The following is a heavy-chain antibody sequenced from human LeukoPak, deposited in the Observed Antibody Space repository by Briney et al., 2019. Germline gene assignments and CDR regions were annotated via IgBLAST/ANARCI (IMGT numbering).Heavy chain of an antibody. CDR3: ARESGDYYDSSGYSDY. V-gene: IGHV3-21*01. J-gene: IGHJ4*02. D-gene: IGHD3-22*01. CDR1: GFTFSSYS. CDR2: ISSSSSYI. Sequence: GGSLRLSCAASGFTFSSYSMNWVRQAPGKGLEWVSSISSSSSYIYYADSVKGRFTISRDNAKNSLYLQMNSLRAEDTAVYYCARESGDYYDSSGYSDYWGQGTLVTVSS.